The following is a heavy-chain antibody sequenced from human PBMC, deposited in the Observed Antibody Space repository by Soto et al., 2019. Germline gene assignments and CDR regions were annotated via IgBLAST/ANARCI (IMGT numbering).Heavy chain of an antibody. V-gene: IGHV4-34*02. D-gene: IGHD1-26*01. J-gene: IGHJ3*02. Sequence: QVQLQQRGAGLLKPSETLSLTCAVHGESFRDYYWTWIRQPPGKGLEWIGESTHSGSTSYNPSLKSRLTISVDTSKKEFSPNLSSVTAADRALYYCVRGRAFMSRNAVDIWGQGTMVTVSS. CDR1: GESFRDYY. CDR3: VRGRAFMSRNAVDI. CDR2: STHSGST.